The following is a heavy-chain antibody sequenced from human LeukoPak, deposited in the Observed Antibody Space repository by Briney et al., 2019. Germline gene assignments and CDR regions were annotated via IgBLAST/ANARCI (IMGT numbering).Heavy chain of an antibody. V-gene: IGHV4-59*01. CDR1: GGSISSYY. CDR3: ARGYVDTGPNAFDI. CDR2: IYYSGST. J-gene: IGHJ3*02. D-gene: IGHD5-18*01. Sequence: PSETLSLTCTVSGGSISSYYWSWIRQPPGKGLEWIGYIYYSGSTNYNPSLKSRVTISVDTSKNQFSLKLSSVTAADTAVYYCARGYVDTGPNAFDIWGQGTMVTVSS.